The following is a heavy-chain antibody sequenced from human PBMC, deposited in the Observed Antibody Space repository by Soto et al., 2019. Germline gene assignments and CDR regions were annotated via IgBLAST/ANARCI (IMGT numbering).Heavy chain of an antibody. D-gene: IGHD6-13*01. CDR3: ARVYSSSWYWFDP. J-gene: IGHJ5*02. V-gene: IGHV4-59*01. CDR1: GGSISSYY. CDR2: IYYSGST. Sequence: PSETLSLTCTVSGGSISSYYWSWIRQPPGKGLEWIGYIYYSGSTNYNPSLKSRVTISVDTSKNQFSLKLSSVTAADTAVYYCARVYSSSWYWFDPRGQRTLVPVSS.